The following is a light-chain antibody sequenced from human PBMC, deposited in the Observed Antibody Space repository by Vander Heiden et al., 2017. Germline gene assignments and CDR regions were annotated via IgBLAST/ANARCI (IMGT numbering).Light chain of an antibody. CDR2: GAS. Sequence: EIVWTQSPGTLSLSPGERATLSCRASQSVSSSYLAWYQQKPGQAPRLLIYGASSRATGIPDRFSGSGSGTDSTLTISRLEPEDFAVYYCQQDGSSPVTFGQGTKLEIK. CDR1: QSVSSSY. V-gene: IGKV3-20*01. CDR3: QQDGSSPVT. J-gene: IGKJ2*01.